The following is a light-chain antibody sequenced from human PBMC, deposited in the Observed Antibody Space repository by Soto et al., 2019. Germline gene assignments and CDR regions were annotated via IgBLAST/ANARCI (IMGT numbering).Light chain of an antibody. CDR3: QHRSNCPWT. J-gene: IGKJ1*01. CDR2: DAS. V-gene: IGKV3-11*02. Sequence: EIVLTQSPATLSLSPGDKATLSCRASPSVSSYLAWYQQKPGQAPRLLMYDASIRATGIPARFSGTGSERDFTLTITTLEPEDFALYYCQHRSNCPWTFGQGTKVEIK. CDR1: PSVSSY.